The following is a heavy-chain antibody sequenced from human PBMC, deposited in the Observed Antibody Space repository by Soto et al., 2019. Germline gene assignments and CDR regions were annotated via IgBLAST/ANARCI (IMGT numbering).Heavy chain of an antibody. CDR2: ISKSGGDT. J-gene: IGHJ4*02. V-gene: IGHV3-23*01. Sequence: GGSLRLSCAASGFTFTKYAMTWVRQAPGKGLEWVSSISKSGGDTYYADSVKGRFTISRDNSKNTLYLQMNGLRAEDTALYFCAKDTYSSSWYFWGQGTLVTVSS. D-gene: IGHD2-2*01. CDR1: GFTFTKYA. CDR3: AKDTYSSSWYF.